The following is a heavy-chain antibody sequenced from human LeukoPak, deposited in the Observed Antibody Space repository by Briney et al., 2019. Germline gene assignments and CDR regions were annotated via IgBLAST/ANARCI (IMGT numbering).Heavy chain of an antibody. Sequence: GGSLRLSCAASGFTVSSNYMSWVRQAPGKGLEWVSVIYNGGSTYYADSVKGRFTISRDNSKNTLYLQMNSLRAEDTAVYYCASEWLRLGAFDIWGQGTMVTVSS. CDR3: ASEWLRLGAFDI. D-gene: IGHD5-12*01. J-gene: IGHJ3*02. V-gene: IGHV3-53*01. CDR1: GFTVSSNY. CDR2: IYNGGST.